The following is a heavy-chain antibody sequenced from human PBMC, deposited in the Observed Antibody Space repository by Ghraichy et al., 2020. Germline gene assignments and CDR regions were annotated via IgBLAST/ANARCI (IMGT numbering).Heavy chain of an antibody. CDR1: GGSISSGGYY. V-gene: IGHV4-31*03. Sequence: SETLSLTCTVSGGSISSGGYYWSWIRQHPGKGLEWIGYIYYSGSTYYNPSLKSRVTISVDTSKNQFSLKLSSVTAADTAVYYCARDNSNYGYYYYGMDVWGQGTTVTVSS. CDR2: IYYSGST. D-gene: IGHD4-11*01. CDR3: ARDNSNYGYYYYGMDV. J-gene: IGHJ6*02.